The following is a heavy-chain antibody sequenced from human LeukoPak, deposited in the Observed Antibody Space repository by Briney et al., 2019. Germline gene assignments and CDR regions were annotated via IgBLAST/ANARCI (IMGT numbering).Heavy chain of an antibody. V-gene: IGHV3-53*01. CDR3: AKDGDAFRGSSWSFFDF. CDR1: GFTVITNG. D-gene: IGHD6-13*01. J-gene: IGHJ4*02. CDR2: LYSDGNT. Sequence: GGSLRLSCAASGFTVITNGMTWVRQAPGKGLEWVSVLYSDGNTKYADSVRGRFTISRDNSKNTLYLEMNSLRPDDTAVYYCAKDGDAFRGSSWSFFDFWGQGTLVTVSS.